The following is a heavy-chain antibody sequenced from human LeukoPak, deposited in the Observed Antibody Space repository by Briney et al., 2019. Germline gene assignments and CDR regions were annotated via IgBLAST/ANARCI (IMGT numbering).Heavy chain of an antibody. CDR1: GGSFSDYY. D-gene: IGHD6-19*01. CDR3: ARQVALAHIYNY. Sequence: PSETLSLTCAVYGGSFSDYYWSWIRQPPGKGLEWIGEINHSGSTSYSPSLKSRVTISVDTSKSQFSLKLSSVTVADTAVYYCARQVALAHIYNYWGQGTLVTVSS. CDR2: INHSGST. J-gene: IGHJ4*02. V-gene: IGHV4-34*01.